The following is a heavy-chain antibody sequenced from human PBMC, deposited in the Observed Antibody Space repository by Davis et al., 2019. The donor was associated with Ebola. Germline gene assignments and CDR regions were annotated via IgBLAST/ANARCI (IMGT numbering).Heavy chain of an antibody. CDR2: INAGNGNT. V-gene: IGHV1-3*01. CDR1: GYTFTSYA. J-gene: IGHJ5*02. Sequence: ASVQVSCKASGYTFTSYAMHWVRQAPGQRLEWMGWINAGNGNTKYSQKFQGRVTITRDTSTSTAYMELKSLRSDDTAMYYCARTNILLVPDVGAGWFDPWGQGTLVTVSS. D-gene: IGHD2-2*01. CDR3: ARTNILLVPDVGAGWFDP.